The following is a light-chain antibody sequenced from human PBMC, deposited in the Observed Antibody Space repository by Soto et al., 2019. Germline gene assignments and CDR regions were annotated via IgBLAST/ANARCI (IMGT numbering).Light chain of an antibody. V-gene: IGKV1-12*01. CDR3: QQYYSFWT. CDR2: EAS. J-gene: IGKJ1*01. Sequence: DIQMTQSPSSVSASVGDRVTITCRASQGISSWLAWYQQKPEKAPKLLIYEASHLQSGVPSRFGGSGSGTEFTLTINNLQPEDVATYYCQQYYSFWTFGQGTTVEV. CDR1: QGISSW.